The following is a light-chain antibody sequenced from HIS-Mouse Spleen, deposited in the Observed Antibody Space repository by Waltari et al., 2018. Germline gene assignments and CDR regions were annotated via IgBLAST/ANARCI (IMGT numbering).Light chain of an antibody. CDR2: DDR. CDR1: NIGSKS. V-gene: IGLV3-21*02. CDR3: QVWDSSSDHYV. Sequence: SYVLTQPPSVSVAPGQTARITCGGNNIGSKSVHWYQQKPGQAPVLVVYDDRDRPSGIPGRISGPNSGNTATLTISRVEAGDEADYYCQVWDSSSDHYVFGTGTKVTVL. J-gene: IGLJ1*01.